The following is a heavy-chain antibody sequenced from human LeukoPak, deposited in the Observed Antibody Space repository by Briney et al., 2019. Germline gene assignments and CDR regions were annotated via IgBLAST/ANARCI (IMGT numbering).Heavy chain of an antibody. V-gene: IGHV1-2*06. D-gene: IGHD1-1*01. Sequence: ASVKVSCKASGYTFSDYYIHWVRQAPGQGLEWMGRINPNSGGTNYAQKFQGRVTMTRDTSISTAYMELSRLRSDDTALYYCARAGNWNDNVYSYYYYMDVWGKGTTVTVSS. CDR3: ARAGNWNDNVYSYYYYMDV. CDR1: GYTFSDYY. CDR2: INPNSGGT. J-gene: IGHJ6*03.